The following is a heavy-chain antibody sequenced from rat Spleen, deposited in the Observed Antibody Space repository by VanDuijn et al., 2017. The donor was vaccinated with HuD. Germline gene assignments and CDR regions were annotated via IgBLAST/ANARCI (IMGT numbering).Heavy chain of an antibody. D-gene: IGHD1-10*01. J-gene: IGHJ3*01. CDR2: INSEGTT. CDR1: DYSITSSYG. V-gene: IGHV3-3*01. Sequence: EVRLQESGPGLVKPSQSLSLTCSVTDYSITSSYGWSWIRKFPGNKLEWMGYINSEGTTNYNPSLKSRISITRDTSKNQFFLQVNSVTTEDTAIYFCTSRGNNYRNWFATWGQGTLVTVSS. CDR3: TSRGNNYRNWFAT.